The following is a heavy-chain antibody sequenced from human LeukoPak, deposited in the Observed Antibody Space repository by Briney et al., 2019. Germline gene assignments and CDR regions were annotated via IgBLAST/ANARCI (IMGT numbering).Heavy chain of an antibody. J-gene: IGHJ4*02. CDR1: GFSFRNYG. Sequence: GGSLRLSCAASGFSFRNYGMGWVRQAPGKGLEWVANTKPDGSAEYYADSVRGRFTASRDNANNLLYLQMNRLRAEDTAVYYCARDGGLHTNFDYWGQGTLLTVSS. CDR2: TKPDGSAE. D-gene: IGHD2-15*01. V-gene: IGHV3-7*01. CDR3: ARDGGLHTNFDY.